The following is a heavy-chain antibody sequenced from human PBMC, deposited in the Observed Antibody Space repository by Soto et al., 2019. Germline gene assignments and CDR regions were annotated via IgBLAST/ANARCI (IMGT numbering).Heavy chain of an antibody. D-gene: IGHD4-17*01. CDR1: GYTFTSYG. V-gene: IGHV1-18*01. CDR2: ISAYNGNT. J-gene: IGHJ4*02. CDR3: ARVRLSGRGTVTTVSDY. Sequence: QVQLVQSGAEVKKPGASVQVSCKASGYTFTSYGISWVRQAPGQGLEWMGWISAYNGNTNYAQKLQGRVTMTTDTSTSTAYRELRSLRSDDTAVYYCARVRLSGRGTVTTVSDYWGQGTLVTVSS.